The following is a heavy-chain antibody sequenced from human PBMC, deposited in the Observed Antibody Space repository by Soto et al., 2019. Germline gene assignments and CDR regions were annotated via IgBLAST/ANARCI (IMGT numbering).Heavy chain of an antibody. V-gene: IGHV3-23*01. Sequence: EVQLLESGGGLVQPGGSLRLSCAASGFTFSNYAMNWVRQAPGKGLEWVSGISDSGSRTFHADSVKGRFTISRDNSKHTLCMEMNSLRAENTAVYYCAKDISGPGLDAFDIWGQGKMVTVSS. CDR2: ISDSGSRT. CDR1: GFTFSNYA. CDR3: AKDISGPGLDAFDI. J-gene: IGHJ3*02. D-gene: IGHD6-19*01.